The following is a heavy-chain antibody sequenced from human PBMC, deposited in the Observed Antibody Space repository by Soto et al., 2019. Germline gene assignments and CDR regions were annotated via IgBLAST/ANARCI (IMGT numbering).Heavy chain of an antibody. CDR3: AREVEHQLAYNWYDP. D-gene: IGHD6-13*01. CDR2: TYYRSKWYN. Sequence: SQTLSLTCAISGDSVSSNSAAWTWIRQSPSRGLEFLGRTYYRSKWYNDYAISVKSRITINPDTSKNQFSLQLNSVTPEDTAVYYCAREVEHQLAYNWYDPWGQGTMVTAPQ. V-gene: IGHV6-1*01. CDR1: GDSVSSNSAA. J-gene: IGHJ5*02.